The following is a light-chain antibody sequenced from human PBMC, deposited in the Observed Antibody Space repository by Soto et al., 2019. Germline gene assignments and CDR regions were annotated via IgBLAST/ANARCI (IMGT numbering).Light chain of an antibody. J-gene: IGLJ1*01. V-gene: IGLV2-14*01. CDR2: EVS. Sequence: QSALTQPASVSGSPGQSITISCTGTSSDVGGYNFVSWYQQHPGKAPKLMIYEVSNRPSGVSNRFSGSKSGNTASLTISGLLPDDEADYYCCSSTTRSTTAYVFGSGTKVTVL. CDR3: CSSTTRSTTAYV. CDR1: SSDVGGYNF.